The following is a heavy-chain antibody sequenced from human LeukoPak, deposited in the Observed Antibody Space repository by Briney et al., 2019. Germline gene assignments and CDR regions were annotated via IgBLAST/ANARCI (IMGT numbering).Heavy chain of an antibody. Sequence: ASVKVSCKASGYTFTGYYIHWVRQAPGQGLEWMGWFNPNDGGTNYAQKFQGRVTMTWDTSITTAYMELSSLASDDTAVYYCARDLDSSWTGYFQPWGQGTLVTVSS. CDR3: ARDLDSSWTGYFQP. V-gene: IGHV1-2*02. D-gene: IGHD6-13*01. J-gene: IGHJ1*01. CDR1: GYTFTGYY. CDR2: FNPNDGGT.